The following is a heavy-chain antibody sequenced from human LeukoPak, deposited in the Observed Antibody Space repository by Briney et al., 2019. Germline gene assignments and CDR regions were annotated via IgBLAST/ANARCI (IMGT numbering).Heavy chain of an antibody. CDR3: ARDDLNVDTAMVYY. D-gene: IGHD5-18*01. CDR1: GFTFSSYA. V-gene: IGHV3-30-3*01. J-gene: IGHJ4*02. Sequence: PGGSLRLSCAASGFTFSSYAMPWVRQAPGKGLEWVAVISYDGSNKYYADSVKGRFTISRDNSKNTLYLQMNSLRAEDTAVYYCARDDLNVDTAMVYYWGQGTLVTVSS. CDR2: ISYDGSNK.